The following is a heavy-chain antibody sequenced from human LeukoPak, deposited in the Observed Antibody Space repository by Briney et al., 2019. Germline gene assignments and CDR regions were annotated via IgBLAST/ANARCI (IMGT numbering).Heavy chain of an antibody. V-gene: IGHV4-4*07. CDR2: IYTSGSN. CDR3: AREVADYGGYYYYHYMDV. D-gene: IGHD4-23*01. J-gene: IGHJ6*03. Sequence: SETLSLTCTVSGGSISSYYWSWIRQPAGKGLEWIGRIYTSGSNNYNPSLKSRVTMSVDTFKNQFSLKLSSVTAADTAMYYCAREVADYGGYYYYHYMDVWGKGTTVTISS. CDR1: GGSISSYY.